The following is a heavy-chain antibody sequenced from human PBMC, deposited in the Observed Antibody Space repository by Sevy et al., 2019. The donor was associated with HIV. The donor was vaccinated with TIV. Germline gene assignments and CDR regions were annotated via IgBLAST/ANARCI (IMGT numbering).Heavy chain of an antibody. CDR3: ARGIPSSASGYSYGSAFDY. D-gene: IGHD5-18*01. CDR1: GYTFTSYD. J-gene: IGHJ4*02. Sequence: ASVKVSCKASGYTFTSYDINWVRQATGQGLEWMGWMNPNSGNTGYAQKFQGRVTMTRNTSISTAYMELSSLRSEDTAVYYCARGIPSSASGYSYGSAFDYWGQGTLVTVSP. CDR2: MNPNSGNT. V-gene: IGHV1-8*01.